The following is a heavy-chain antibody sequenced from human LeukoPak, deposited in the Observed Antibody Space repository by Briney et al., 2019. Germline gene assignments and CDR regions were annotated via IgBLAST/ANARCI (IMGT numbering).Heavy chain of an antibody. D-gene: IGHD3-9*01. J-gene: IGHJ4*02. CDR1: GFTFGGYA. V-gene: IGHV3-49*04. CDR3: TRAPDERYFYWLTLLCY. CDR2: IRSKAYGGTT. Sequence: TGRSLRLSCTASGFTFGGYAMSWVRQAPGKGLEWVGFIRSKAYGGTTEYAASVKGRFTISRDDSKSIAYLQMNSLKTEDTAVYYCTRAPDERYFYWLTLLCYWGQGTLVTVSS.